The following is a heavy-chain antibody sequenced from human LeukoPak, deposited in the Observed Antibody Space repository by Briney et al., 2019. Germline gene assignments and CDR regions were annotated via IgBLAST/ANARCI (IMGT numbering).Heavy chain of an antibody. Sequence: SETLSLTCTVSGESISGFYWTWIRQPPGKGLEWIGSIYYSGSTYYNPSLKSRVTISVDTSKNQFSLKLSSVTAADTAVYYCARHGLWFGESPPNWFDPWGQGTLVTVSS. J-gene: IGHJ5*02. CDR2: IYYSGST. V-gene: IGHV4-59*05. D-gene: IGHD3-10*01. CDR3: ARHGLWFGESPPNWFDP. CDR1: GESISGFY.